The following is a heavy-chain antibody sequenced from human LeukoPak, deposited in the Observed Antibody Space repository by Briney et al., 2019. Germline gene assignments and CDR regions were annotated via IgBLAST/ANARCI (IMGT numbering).Heavy chain of an antibody. CDR1: GGTFSSYA. D-gene: IGHD6-13*01. CDR3: ARAGYSSSWYNY. V-gene: IGHV1-69*04. Sequence: SVKVSCKASGGTFSSYAVSWVRQAPGQGLEWMGRIIPILGIANYARKFQGRVTITADKSTSTAYMELSSLRSEDTAVYYCARAGYSSSWYNYWGQGTLVTVSS. J-gene: IGHJ4*02. CDR2: IIPILGIA.